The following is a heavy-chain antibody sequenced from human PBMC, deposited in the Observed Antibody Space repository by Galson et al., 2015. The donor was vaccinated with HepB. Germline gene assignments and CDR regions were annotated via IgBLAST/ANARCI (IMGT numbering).Heavy chain of an antibody. J-gene: IGHJ4*02. Sequence: SLRLSCAASGFTFSSYAMHWVRQAPGKGLEWVAVISYDGSNKYYADSVKGRFTISRDNSKNTLYLQMNSLRAEDTAVYYCARASLGIGYFDYWGQGTLVTVSS. D-gene: IGHD7-27*01. CDR1: GFTFSSYA. CDR3: ARASLGIGYFDY. CDR2: ISYDGSNK. V-gene: IGHV3-30*04.